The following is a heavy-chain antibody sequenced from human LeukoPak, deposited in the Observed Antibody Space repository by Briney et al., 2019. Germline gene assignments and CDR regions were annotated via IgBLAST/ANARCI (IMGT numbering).Heavy chain of an antibody. CDR2: INTDGSST. V-gene: IGHV3-74*01. Sequence: PGGSLRLSCAASGFTFSSYWMHWVRQAPGKGLVWVSRINTDGSSTGYADSVKGRFTISRDNAKNTLYLQMNSLRAEDTAVYYCARVPYYYDSSGYFGYWGQGTLVTVSS. J-gene: IGHJ4*02. CDR3: ARVPYYYDSSGYFGY. D-gene: IGHD3-22*01. CDR1: GFTFSSYW.